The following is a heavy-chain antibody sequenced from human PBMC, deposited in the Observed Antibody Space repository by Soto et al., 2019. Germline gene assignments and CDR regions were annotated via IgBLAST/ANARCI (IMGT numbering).Heavy chain of an antibody. D-gene: IGHD6-13*01. CDR2: INYPGST. V-gene: IGHV4-31*03. Sequence: QVQLQESGPGLVKPSQTLSLTCTVSGGSMSSGDYYWNWIRQHPEKGLEWIGYINYPGSTFYNPSLKSRLTISVDTSKNQFSLQLTSVTAADTAMYYCARDAPGAAPYWGQGTLVTVSS. J-gene: IGHJ4*02. CDR1: GGSMSSGDYY. CDR3: ARDAPGAAPY.